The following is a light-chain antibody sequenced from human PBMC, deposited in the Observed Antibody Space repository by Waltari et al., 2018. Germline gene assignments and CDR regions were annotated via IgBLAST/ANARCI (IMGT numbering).Light chain of an antibody. J-gene: IGKJ3*01. CDR2: GGS. Sequence: EVVLTQSPGTLSLSPGERATLSSRASQNIGNNYLSWYQQKPGQAPRLLSYGGSTMATGIPDRVSGSGSGTDFTLTISRREAEDFAVYYCQQYSSSPGFGAGTKVAIK. CDR1: QNIGNNY. V-gene: IGKV3-20*01. CDR3: QQYSSSPG.